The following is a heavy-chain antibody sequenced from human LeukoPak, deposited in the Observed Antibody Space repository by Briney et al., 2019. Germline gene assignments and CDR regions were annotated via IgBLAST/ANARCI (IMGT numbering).Heavy chain of an antibody. V-gene: IGHV3-15*01. CDR1: GFTFSNAR. CDR2: IKSKTDGGTT. J-gene: IGHJ4*02. D-gene: IGHD3-22*01. Sequence: GSLRLSCAASGFTFSNARMSWVRQAPGKGLEWVGRIKSKTDGGTTDYAAPVKGRFTISRNDSKNTLYLQMNSLKTEDTAVYYCITFSMIVVVITDWGQGTLVTVSS. CDR3: ITFSMIVVVITD.